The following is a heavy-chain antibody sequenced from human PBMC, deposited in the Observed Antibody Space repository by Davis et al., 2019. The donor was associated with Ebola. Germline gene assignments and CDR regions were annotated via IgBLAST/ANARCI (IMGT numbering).Heavy chain of an antibody. J-gene: IGHJ6*02. CDR2: ISYDGSNK. Sequence: PGGSLRLSCAASGFTFSSYGMHWVRQAPGKGLEWVAVISYDGSNKYYADSVKGRFTISRDNSKNTLYLQMNSLRAEDTAVYYCARVDGSGSYYNLAYYYYGMDVWGQGTTVTVSS. V-gene: IGHV3-30*03. D-gene: IGHD3-10*01. CDR3: ARVDGSGSYYNLAYYYYGMDV. CDR1: GFTFSSYG.